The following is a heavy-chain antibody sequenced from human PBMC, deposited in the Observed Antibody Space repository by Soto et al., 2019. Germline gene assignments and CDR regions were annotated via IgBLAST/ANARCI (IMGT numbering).Heavy chain of an antibody. V-gene: IGHV3-23*01. Sequence: GGSLRLSCAASGLTFSSYAMSWVRQAPGKGLEWVSAISGSGGSTYYADSVKGRFTISRDNSKNTLYLQMNSLRAEDTAVYYCAKARLRGSYYYGMDVWGQGTTVTVSS. J-gene: IGHJ6*02. CDR3: AKARLRGSYYYGMDV. CDR1: GLTFSSYA. D-gene: IGHD4-17*01. CDR2: ISGSGGST.